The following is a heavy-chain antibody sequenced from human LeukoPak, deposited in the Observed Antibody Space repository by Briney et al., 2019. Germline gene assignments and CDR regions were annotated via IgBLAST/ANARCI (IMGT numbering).Heavy chain of an antibody. CDR3: AYSGSSGGYFDL. V-gene: IGHV4-39*01. D-gene: IGHD2-21*01. CDR1: GGSISSSSYY. CDR2: MYYSGST. J-gene: IGHJ2*01. Sequence: PSETLSLTCTVSGGSISSSSYYWAWIRQPPGKGLEWIGSMYYSGSTYYNPSLKSRVTISVDTSKNQFSLNLSSVTAADTAVYFCAYSGSSGGYFDLWGRGTLVTVSS.